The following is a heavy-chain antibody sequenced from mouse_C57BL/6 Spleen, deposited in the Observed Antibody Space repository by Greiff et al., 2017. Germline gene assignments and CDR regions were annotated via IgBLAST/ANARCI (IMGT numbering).Heavy chain of an antibody. CDR3: ARGGYGDYFDY. CDR2: INPNNGGN. D-gene: IGHD1-1*02. J-gene: IGHJ2*01. V-gene: IGHV1-22*01. CDR1: GYTFTDYN. Sequence: EVQLQQSGPELVKPGASVKMSCKASGYTFTDYNMHWVKQSHGKSLEWIGYINPNNGGNSYNQKFKGKATLTVNKSSSTAYMELRSLTSEDSAVYYCARGGYGDYFDYWGQGTTLTVSS.